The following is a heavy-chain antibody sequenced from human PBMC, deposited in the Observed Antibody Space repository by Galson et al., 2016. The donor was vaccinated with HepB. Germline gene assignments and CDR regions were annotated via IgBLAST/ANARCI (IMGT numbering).Heavy chain of an antibody. CDR3: ARVHPRAVVLDY. D-gene: IGHD2-21*01. V-gene: IGHV4-61*01. CDR2: IYYSGRT. J-gene: IGHJ4*02. CDR1: GGSVTSGSYF. Sequence: SETLSLTCNVSGGSVTSGSYFWSWIRQPPGKGLAWIGYIYYSGRTNYNPSLKSRITISEGTTKSQFSLKLTSVTAEDTAVYYCARVHPRAVVLDYWGQGTLVTVPS.